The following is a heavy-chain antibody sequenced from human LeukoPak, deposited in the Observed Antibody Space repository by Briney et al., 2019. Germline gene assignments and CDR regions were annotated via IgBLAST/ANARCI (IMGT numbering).Heavy chain of an antibody. D-gene: IGHD2-2*01. CDR1: GGSLIGDKSY. Sequence: PETLSLTCTVSGGSLIGDKSYWAWIRQAPGKALEWIGTISHTGDTYYNPALLSRLTMSVQTSTNQFYLRLASVSASDTAIYYCARNTATSTMHYWGQGILVTVS. V-gene: IGHV4-39*01. J-gene: IGHJ4*02. CDR3: ARNTATSTMHY. CDR2: ISHTGDT.